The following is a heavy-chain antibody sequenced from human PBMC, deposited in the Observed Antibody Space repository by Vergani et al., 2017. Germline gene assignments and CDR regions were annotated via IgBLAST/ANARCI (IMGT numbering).Heavy chain of an antibody. CDR3: ARASTGCIAVAGNYYYYGMDV. CDR2: IDPSDSYT. J-gene: IGHJ6*02. V-gene: IGHV5-10-1*03. CDR1: GYSFTSYW. D-gene: IGHD6-19*01. Sequence: EVQLVQSGAEVKKPGESMRISCKGSGYSFTSYWISWVRQMPGKGLEWMGRIDPSDSYTNYSPSFQGHVTISADKSISTAYLQWRSLKASDTSMYYCARASTGCIAVAGNYYYYGMDVWGQGTTVTVSS.